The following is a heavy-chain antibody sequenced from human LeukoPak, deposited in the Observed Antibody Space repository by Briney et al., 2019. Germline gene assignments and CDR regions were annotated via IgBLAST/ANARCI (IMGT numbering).Heavy chain of an antibody. CDR2: IWYDGSNK. CDR3: ARETDSSGWPIDY. CDR1: GFTFSIYC. Sequence: GGSLRLSCAASGFTFSIYCVHWVRQAPGKGLEWVSFIWYDGSNKLYADYVKGRFTISRDNSKNTLYLQMNSLRGEDTAVYYCARETDSSGWPIDYWGQGTLVTVSS. J-gene: IGHJ4*02. V-gene: IGHV3-33*01. D-gene: IGHD6-19*01.